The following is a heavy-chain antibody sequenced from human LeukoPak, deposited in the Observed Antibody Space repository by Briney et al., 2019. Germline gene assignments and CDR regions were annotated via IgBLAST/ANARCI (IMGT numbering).Heavy chain of an antibody. CDR2: ISPFNGNT. V-gene: IGHV1-18*01. Sequence: ASVKVSCKASGGTFSSSAIRWGRQAPGQGLEWMGWISPFNGNTNYAQKLQGRVTMTTDTSTSTAYMEVRSLRSDDTAVYYCAREEHGSSGSLSLWHWGQGNLVTVSS. J-gene: IGHJ4*02. CDR3: AREEHGSSGSLSLWH. CDR1: GGTFSSSA. D-gene: IGHD1-26*01.